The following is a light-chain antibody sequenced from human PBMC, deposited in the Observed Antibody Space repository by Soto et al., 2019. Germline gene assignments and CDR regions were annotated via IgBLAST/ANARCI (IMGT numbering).Light chain of an antibody. CDR2: WAS. CDR1: QSVLGGSDNNHY. Sequence: IVVTQSPDSLAVSLGERATINCKSSQSVLGGSDNNHYLAWYQQKPGQHPKLLIYWASTRESGVPDRFRGNESGTDFTLTISSLQSEDVALYYGHEEYNTPLTVVGGTKGELK. J-gene: IGKJ4*01. CDR3: HEEYNTPLT. V-gene: IGKV4-1*01.